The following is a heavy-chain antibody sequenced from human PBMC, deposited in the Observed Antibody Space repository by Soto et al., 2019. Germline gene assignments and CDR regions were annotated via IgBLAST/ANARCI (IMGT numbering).Heavy chain of an antibody. J-gene: IGHJ4*02. CDR2: IIPIFGTA. CDR3: ARDPHPYSSSWYRFDY. CDR1: GGTFSSYA. Sequence: QVQLVQSGAEVKKPGSSVKVSCKASGGTFSSYAISWVRQAPGQGLEWMGGIIPIFGTANYAQKFQGRVTITADESTSTAYTELSSLRSEDTAVYYCARDPHPYSSSWYRFDYWGQGTLVTVSS. V-gene: IGHV1-69*12. D-gene: IGHD6-13*01.